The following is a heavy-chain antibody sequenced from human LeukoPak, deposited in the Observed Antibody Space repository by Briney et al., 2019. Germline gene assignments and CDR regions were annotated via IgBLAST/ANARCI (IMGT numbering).Heavy chain of an antibody. CDR3: ARVPDPKVVTTTTYAFDI. CDR2: IKQDGSES. D-gene: IGHD2-21*02. CDR1: GFSFNNHW. V-gene: IGHV3-7*04. Sequence: PGGSLRLSCAVSGFSFNNHWMSWVRQAAGKRLEWVANIKQDGSESYYVGSVKGRFTISRDNAKNSLYLQMDSLRGEDTAVYYCARVPDPKVVTTTTYAFDIWGQGTMVTVSS. J-gene: IGHJ3*02.